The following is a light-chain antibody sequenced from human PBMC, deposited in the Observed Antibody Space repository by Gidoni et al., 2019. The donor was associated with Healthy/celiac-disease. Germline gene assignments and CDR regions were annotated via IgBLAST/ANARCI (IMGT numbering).Light chain of an antibody. CDR2: DAS. CDR1: QSVSSSY. Sequence: EIVLTQSPATQSLSPGERATLSCGASQSVSSSYLAWYQQKPGLAPRLLIYDASSRATGSPDRFSGSGSGTDFTLTISRLEPEDFAVYYCQQYGSSLITFGQGTRLEIK. J-gene: IGKJ5*01. CDR3: QQYGSSLIT. V-gene: IGKV3D-20*01.